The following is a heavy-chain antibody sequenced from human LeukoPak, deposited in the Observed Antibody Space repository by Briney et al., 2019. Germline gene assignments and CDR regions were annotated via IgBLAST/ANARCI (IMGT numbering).Heavy chain of an antibody. V-gene: IGHV4-59*01. J-gene: IGHJ4*02. CDR3: ARGGGYCSSTSCYHFDC. D-gene: IGHD2-2*01. CDR1: GGSISSYY. CDR2: IYYSGST. Sequence: SETLSLTCTVSGGSISSYYWSWIRQPPGKGLEWIGYIYYSGSTNYNPSLKSRVTISVDTSKNQFSLKLSSVTAADTAVYYCARGGGYCSSTSCYHFDCWGQGTLVTVSS.